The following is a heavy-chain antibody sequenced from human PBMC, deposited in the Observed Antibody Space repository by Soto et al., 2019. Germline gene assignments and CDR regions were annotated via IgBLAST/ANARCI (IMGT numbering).Heavy chain of an antibody. V-gene: IGHV4-34*01. CDR1: GAPFSGYC. CDR3: ARTMYYDILTGYSHYFDY. Sequence: PSEPLSHTCAVYGAPFSGYCWSRLLEPPGKGLEWIGEINHSGSTNYNPSLKSRVTISVDTSKNQFSLKLSSVTAADTAVYYCARTMYYDILTGYSHYFDYWGQGTLVTVS. CDR2: INHSGST. J-gene: IGHJ4*02. D-gene: IGHD3-9*01.